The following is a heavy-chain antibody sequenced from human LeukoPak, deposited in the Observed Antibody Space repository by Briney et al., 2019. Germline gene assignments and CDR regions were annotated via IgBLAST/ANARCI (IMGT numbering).Heavy chain of an antibody. Sequence: ASVKVSCKASGYTFTGYYMHWVRQAPGQGLEWMGWINPNSGGTNYAQKFQGRVTMTRDTSISTAYMELSRLRSDDTAVYYCAREDSRHDSSGYPAKDAFDIWGQGTVVTVSS. CDR3: AREDSRHDSSGYPAKDAFDI. CDR1: GYTFTGYY. CDR2: INPNSGGT. J-gene: IGHJ3*02. D-gene: IGHD3-22*01. V-gene: IGHV1-2*02.